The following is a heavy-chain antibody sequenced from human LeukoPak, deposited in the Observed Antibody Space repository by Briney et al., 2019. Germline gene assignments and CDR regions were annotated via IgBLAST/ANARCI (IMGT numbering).Heavy chain of an antibody. V-gene: IGHV4-59*01. Sequence: PSGTLSLTCTVSGGSISSYYWSWIRQPPGEGLEWIGYIYYSGSTNYNPSLKSRVTISVDTSKNQFSLKLSSVTAADTAVYYCAKAARQTYYYYGMDVWGQGTTVTVSS. CDR1: GGSISSYY. CDR3: AKAARQTYYYYGMDV. CDR2: IYYSGST. J-gene: IGHJ6*02.